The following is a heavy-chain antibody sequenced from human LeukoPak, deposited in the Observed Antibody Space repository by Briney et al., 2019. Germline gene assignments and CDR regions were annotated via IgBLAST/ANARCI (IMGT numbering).Heavy chain of an antibody. V-gene: IGHV4-39*07. CDR2: IYYSGST. J-gene: IGHJ6*03. CDR3: ARGVGATGPYYMDV. CDR1: GGSISSSSYY. D-gene: IGHD1-26*01. Sequence: SETLSLTCTVSGGSISSSSYYWGWIRQPPGKGLEWIGSIYYSGSTYYNPSLKSRVTISVDTSKNQFSLKLSSVTAADTAVYYCARGVGATGPYYMDVWGKGTTVTVSS.